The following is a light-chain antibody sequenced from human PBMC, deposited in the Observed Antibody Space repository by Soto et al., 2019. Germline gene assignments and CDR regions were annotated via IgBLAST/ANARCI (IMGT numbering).Light chain of an antibody. Sequence: DIQMTQSPSSLSASVGDRVTITCRASQSISSYLHWYQQKPGKAPKLLIYAASNLQSGGPSRFSASGSGTDFTLTLNSLQPEDFATYYCQQGYSTPGTFGQGTKVEIK. CDR2: AAS. J-gene: IGKJ1*01. CDR1: QSISSY. CDR3: QQGYSTPGT. V-gene: IGKV1-39*01.